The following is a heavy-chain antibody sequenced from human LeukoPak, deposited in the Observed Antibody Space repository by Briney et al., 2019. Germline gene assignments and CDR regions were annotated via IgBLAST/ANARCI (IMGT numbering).Heavy chain of an antibody. V-gene: IGHV3-21*01. J-gene: IGHJ4*02. D-gene: IGHD6-19*01. CDR3: ARQTIAVKSEFVPDY. CDR1: GFTFNNYI. Sequence: GGSLRLSCAASGFTFNNYIMNWVRQAPGKGLEWVLSISSSSDYIYYADSVKGRFTISRDNAKNSLYLQMNSLRAEDTAVYYCARQTIAVKSEFVPDYWGQGTLVTVSS. CDR2: ISSSSDYI.